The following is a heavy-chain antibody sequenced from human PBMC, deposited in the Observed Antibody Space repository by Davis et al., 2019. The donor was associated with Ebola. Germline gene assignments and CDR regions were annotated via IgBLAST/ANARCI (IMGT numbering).Heavy chain of an antibody. J-gene: IGHJ4*02. V-gene: IGHV1-69*06. CDR2: IIPIFATT. CDR1: GGTFTNYA. D-gene: IGHD3-22*01. CDR3: ARDRYSDGSGYFFEQSH. Sequence: SVKVSCKASGGTFTNYAFNWVRQAPGQGLEWMGGIIPIFATTSYAQKFQGRVTITADISTTTAYMELSSLRSEDTAVYYCARDRYSDGSGYFFEQSHWGQGTLVTVSS.